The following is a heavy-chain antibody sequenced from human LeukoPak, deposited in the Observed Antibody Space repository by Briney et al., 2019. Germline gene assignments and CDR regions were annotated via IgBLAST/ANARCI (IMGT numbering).Heavy chain of an antibody. D-gene: IGHD3-3*01. V-gene: IGHV1-3*01. Sequence: ASVKVSRKASGYTFTSYAMHWVRQAPGQRLEWMGWINAGNGNTKYSQKFQGRVTITRDTSASTAYMGLSSLRSEDTAVYYCARDYGYDFWSGYLDYWGQGTLVTVSS. CDR1: GYTFTSYA. J-gene: IGHJ4*02. CDR2: INAGNGNT. CDR3: ARDYGYDFWSGYLDY.